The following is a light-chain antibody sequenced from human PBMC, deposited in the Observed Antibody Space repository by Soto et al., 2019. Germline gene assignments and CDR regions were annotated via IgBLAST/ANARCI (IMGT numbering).Light chain of an antibody. Sequence: QSVLTQPPSASGTPGQRVTISCCGSNSNIGSDIVNCYQLLPGAAPKVLINTTDQRPSGVPERVSGSKSDTAASLAISCLQSEDEANASCATWDGGLSGPFVFGTGTKVTVL. CDR1: NSNIGSDI. CDR2: TTD. J-gene: IGLJ1*01. CDR3: ATWDGGLSGPFV. V-gene: IGLV1-44*01.